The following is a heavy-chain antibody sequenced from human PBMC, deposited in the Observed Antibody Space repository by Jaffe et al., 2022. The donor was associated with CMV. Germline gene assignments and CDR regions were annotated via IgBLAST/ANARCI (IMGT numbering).Heavy chain of an antibody. D-gene: IGHD3-10*01. CDR3: ARDTTTSSYGSGSYYKLGYYYGMDV. CDR2: ISSSSSTI. CDR1: GFTFSSYS. J-gene: IGHJ6*02. Sequence: EVQLVESGGGLVQPGGSLRLSCAASGFTFSSYSMNWVRQAPGKGLEWVSYISSSSSTIYYADSVKGRFTISRDNAKNSLYLQMNSLRDEDTAVYYCARDTTTSSYGSGSYYKLGYYYGMDVWGQGTTVTVSS. V-gene: IGHV3-48*02.